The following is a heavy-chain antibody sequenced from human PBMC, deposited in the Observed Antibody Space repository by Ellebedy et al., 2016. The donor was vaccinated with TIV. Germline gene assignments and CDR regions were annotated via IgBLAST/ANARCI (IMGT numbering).Heavy chain of an antibody. Sequence: SVKVSCKASGGTFSSYAISWVRQAPGQGLEWMGGIIPIFGTANYAQKFQGRVTITADESTSTAYMELSSLRSEDTAVYYCARAEGAAAGTGYWGQGTLVTVSS. V-gene: IGHV1-69*13. J-gene: IGHJ4*02. CDR2: IIPIFGTA. CDR3: ARAEGAAAGTGY. D-gene: IGHD6-13*01. CDR1: GGTFSSYA.